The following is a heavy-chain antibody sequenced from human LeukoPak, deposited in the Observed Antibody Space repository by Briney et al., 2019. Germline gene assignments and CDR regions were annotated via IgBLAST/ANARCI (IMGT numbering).Heavy chain of an antibody. CDR1: GFTFSSYA. Sequence: GGSLRLSCAASGFTFSSYAMSWVRQAPGKGLEWVSTISGSGGRTYYADSVKGRFTISRDNSKNTLYLQMNSLRAEDTAVYYCAKGLRKLIVGSTEYYFDYWGQGTLVTVSS. CDR2: ISGSGGRT. D-gene: IGHD1-26*01. J-gene: IGHJ4*02. CDR3: AKGLRKLIVGSTEYYFDY. V-gene: IGHV3-23*01.